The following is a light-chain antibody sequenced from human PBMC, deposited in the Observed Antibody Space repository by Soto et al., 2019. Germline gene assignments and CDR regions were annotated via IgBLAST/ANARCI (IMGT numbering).Light chain of an antibody. J-gene: IGKJ1*01. V-gene: IGKV1-5*01. Sequence: DIQMTQSPSTLSASVGDRVTITCRASQSISNWLAWFQQKPGKAPQYLIQAASILQSGVPSRFSGSGSGTEFILTINNLQPEDFASYFCLQVYSFPRTFGLGTKVDI. CDR1: QSISNW. CDR3: LQVYSFPRT. CDR2: AAS.